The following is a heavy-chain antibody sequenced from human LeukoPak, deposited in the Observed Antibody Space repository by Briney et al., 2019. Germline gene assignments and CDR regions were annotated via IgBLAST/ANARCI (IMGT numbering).Heavy chain of an antibody. D-gene: IGHD3-22*01. Sequence: GGSLRLSCAASGFTFSGSAMHWVRQASGKGLEWVGRIRSKANSYATAYAASGKGRLTTSGDDSKNTAYLQMNSLKTEDTAVYYCTASYYYDSSGYPPIDYWGQGTLVTVSS. J-gene: IGHJ4*02. CDR3: TASYYYDSSGYPPIDY. CDR1: GFTFSGSA. CDR2: IRSKANSYAT. V-gene: IGHV3-73*01.